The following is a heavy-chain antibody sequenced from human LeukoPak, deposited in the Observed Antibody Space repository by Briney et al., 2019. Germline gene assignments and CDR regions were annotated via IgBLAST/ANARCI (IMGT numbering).Heavy chain of an antibody. CDR2: IYTSGST. CDR1: GGSISSYY. J-gene: IGHJ5*02. D-gene: IGHD6-19*01. V-gene: IGHV4-4*07. Sequence: SETLSLTCTVSGGSISSYYWGWIRQPAGKGLEWIGRIYTSGSTNYNPSLKSRVTMSVDTSKNQFSLKLSSVTAADTAVYYCARDTVYSSGVWFDPWGQGTLVTVPS. CDR3: ARDTVYSSGVWFDP.